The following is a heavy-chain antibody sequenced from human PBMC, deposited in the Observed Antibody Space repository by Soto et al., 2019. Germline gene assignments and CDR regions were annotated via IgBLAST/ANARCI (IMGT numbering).Heavy chain of an antibody. D-gene: IGHD6-13*01. J-gene: IGHJ5*02. CDR3: ARASGIAPPKNWFDP. Sequence: QVQLVQSGAEVKKPGASVKVSCKASGYTFTSYGISWVRQAPGQGLEWMGWISAYNGNTNYAQKLQGRVIMTTDTSTSTAYMELRSLSSDDTDVYYCARASGIAPPKNWFDPWGQGTLVTVSS. CDR1: GYTFTSYG. V-gene: IGHV1-18*04. CDR2: ISAYNGNT.